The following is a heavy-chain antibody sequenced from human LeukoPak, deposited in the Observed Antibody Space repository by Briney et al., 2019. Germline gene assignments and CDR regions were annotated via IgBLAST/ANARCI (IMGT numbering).Heavy chain of an antibody. Sequence: ASVKVSCKASGYTFTSHYIHWVRQAPGQGLEWMGVINPGGGTTTYAQKFQGRVTMTRDTSTSTVNMELSSLSSEETAVYSCARDEAYCSGGRCYPFDYWGQGTLVTVSS. J-gene: IGHJ4*02. D-gene: IGHD2-15*01. CDR1: GYTFTSHY. CDR3: ARDEAYCSGGRCYPFDY. CDR2: INPGGGTT. V-gene: IGHV1-46*01.